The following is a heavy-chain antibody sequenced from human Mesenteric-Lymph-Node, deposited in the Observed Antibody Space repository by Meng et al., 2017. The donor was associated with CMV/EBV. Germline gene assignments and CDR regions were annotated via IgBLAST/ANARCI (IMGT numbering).Heavy chain of an antibody. V-gene: IGHV4-59*01. J-gene: IGHJ2*01. CDR2: IDHSGRT. Sequence: GSLRLSCTMSGDSISSYFCSWIRQPPGRGLEWIGYIDHSGRTFYNPSLKSRVTISVDTSKNQFSLKVSSVTAADTAVYYCARVIHYYDGNDYHYVWYFDLWGRGTLVTVSS. CDR3: ARVIHYYDGNDYHYVWYFDL. D-gene: IGHD3-22*01. CDR1: GDSISSYF.